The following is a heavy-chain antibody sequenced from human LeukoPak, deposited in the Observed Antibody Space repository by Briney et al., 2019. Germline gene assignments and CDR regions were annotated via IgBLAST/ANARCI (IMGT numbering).Heavy chain of an antibody. Sequence: AETLSLTCTVSGGSISSYYWNWIRQSAGRGLEWIGRFFTGGSTNYNPSLKSRVTMSVDTSKNQFSLKLTSVIAADTAVYYCARDALDSSGWFYHGMDVWGQGTTVTVSS. CDR1: GGSISSYY. CDR2: FFTGGST. V-gene: IGHV4-4*07. CDR3: ARDALDSSGWFYHGMDV. J-gene: IGHJ6*02. D-gene: IGHD6-19*01.